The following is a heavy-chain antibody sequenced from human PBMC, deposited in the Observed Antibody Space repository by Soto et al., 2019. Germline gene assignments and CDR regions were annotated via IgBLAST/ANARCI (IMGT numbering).Heavy chain of an antibody. D-gene: IGHD2-8*01. CDR2: IYHSGST. CDR3: ARVASDCTNGVCPSYCYYGMDV. V-gene: IGHV4-30-2*01. J-gene: IGHJ6*02. CDR1: GGSISSGGYS. Sequence: QLQLQESGSGLVKPSQTLSLTCAVSGGSISSGGYSWSWIRQPPGKGLEWIGYIYHSGSTYYNPSLKSRVTISVDRSKNPFSLKLSSVTAADTAVYYCARVASDCTNGVCPSYCYYGMDVWGQGTTVTVSS.